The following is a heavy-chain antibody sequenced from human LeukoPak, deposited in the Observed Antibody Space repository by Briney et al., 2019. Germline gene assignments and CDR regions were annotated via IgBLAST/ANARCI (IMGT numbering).Heavy chain of an antibody. CDR2: IYHSGST. CDR1: GGSISSGGYY. CDR3: ARDMSPRHAPGGIIDY. J-gene: IGHJ4*02. D-gene: IGHD3-16*01. Sequence: PSETLSLTCSVSGGSISSGGYYWSWIRQPPGKGLEWIGYIYHSGSTYYNPSLKSRVTISVDRSKNQFSLKLSSVTAADTAVYYCARDMSPRHAPGGIIDYWGQGTLVTVSS. V-gene: IGHV4-30-2*01.